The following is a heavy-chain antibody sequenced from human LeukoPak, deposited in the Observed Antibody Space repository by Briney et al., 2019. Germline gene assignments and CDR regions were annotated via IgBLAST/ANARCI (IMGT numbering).Heavy chain of an antibody. CDR1: GFPFSRYA. D-gene: IGHD2/OR15-2a*01. CDR2: ISGSDGSR. CDR3: AKQVSCDTTTCYSGMPPDY. Sequence: PGGSLRLSCAASGFPFSRYAMSWVRQTPERGLEWVSVISGSDGSRYYADSVKGRFTISRDDSRNTVYVQMNNLRAEDTAVYYCAKQVSCDTTTCYSGMPPDYWGQGTLVTVSS. J-gene: IGHJ4*02. V-gene: IGHV3-23*01.